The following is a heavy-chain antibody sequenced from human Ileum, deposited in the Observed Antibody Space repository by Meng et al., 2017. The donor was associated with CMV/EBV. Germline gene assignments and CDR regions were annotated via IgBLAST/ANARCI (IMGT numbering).Heavy chain of an antibody. CDR1: GASITSDGHY. D-gene: IGHD1-26*01. J-gene: IGHJ4*02. CDR2: IYYTGAT. V-gene: IGHV4-39*07. Sequence: QVQLRESGPGLVKPSGTLSLTCAVSGASITSDGHYWGWIRQPPGKGLEWIGSIYYTGATFYNPSLKSRITVSIDTSKNQFSLNLRSMTAADTAVYYCTKDRGNYIVDFWGQGTLVTVSS. CDR3: TKDRGNYIVDF.